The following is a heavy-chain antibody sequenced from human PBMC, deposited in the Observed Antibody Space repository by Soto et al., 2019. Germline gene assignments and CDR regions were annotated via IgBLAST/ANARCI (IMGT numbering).Heavy chain of an antibody. Sequence: GGSLRLSCAASGFTFSNAWMSWVRQAPGKGLEWVGRIKSKTDGGTTDYAAPVKGRFTISRDDSKNTLYLQMNSLKTEDTAVYYCTTRTSGSVLWFGGLLLPPYFDYWGQGTLVTVSS. CDR2: IKSKTDGGTT. V-gene: IGHV3-15*01. D-gene: IGHD3-10*01. CDR1: GFTFSNAW. CDR3: TTRTSGSVLWFGGLLLPPYFDY. J-gene: IGHJ4*02.